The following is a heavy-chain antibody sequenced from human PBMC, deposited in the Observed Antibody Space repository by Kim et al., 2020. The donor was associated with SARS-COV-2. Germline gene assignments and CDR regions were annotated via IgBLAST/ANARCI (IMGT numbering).Heavy chain of an antibody. CDR2: IYHSGST. V-gene: IGHV4-4*02. J-gene: IGHJ6*02. Sequence: SETLSLTCAVSGGSISSSNWWSWVRQPPGKGLEWIGEIYHSGSTNYNPSLKSRVTISVDKSKNQFSLKLSSVTAADTAVYYCARVPRSIVGATTASGYYYGMDVWGQGTTVTVSS. CDR1: GGSISSSNW. CDR3: ARVPRSIVGATTASGYYYGMDV. D-gene: IGHD1-26*01.